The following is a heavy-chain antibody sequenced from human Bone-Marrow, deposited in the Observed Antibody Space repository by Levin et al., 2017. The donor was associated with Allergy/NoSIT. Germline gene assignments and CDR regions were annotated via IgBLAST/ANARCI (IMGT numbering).Heavy chain of an antibody. CDR1: GYTFTSYY. CDR3: ARDPRYTSGWYPPFDR. V-gene: IGHV1-46*01. J-gene: IGHJ4*02. D-gene: IGHD6-19*01. Sequence: GASVKVSCKTSGYTFTSYYIHWVRQAPGQGLEWMGVINPSDGGTSHAQKFLGRVALTSATSTSTVYMEVSSLTSEDTAFFYCARDPRYTSGWYPPFDRWGQGTLITVSS. CDR2: INPSDGGT.